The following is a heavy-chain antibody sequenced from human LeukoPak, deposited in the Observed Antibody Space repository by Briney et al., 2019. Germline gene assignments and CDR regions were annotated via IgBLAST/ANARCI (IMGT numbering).Heavy chain of an antibody. J-gene: IGHJ4*02. CDR1: GFTFSNAW. CDR3: TTAHLEYSSGPQRGVD. Sequence: KPGGSLRLSCAASGFTFSNAWMSWVRQAPGKGLEWVGRIKSKTDGGTTDYAAPVKGRFTISRDDSKNTLYLQMNSLKTEDAAVYYCTTAHLEYSSGPQRGVDWGQGTLVTVSS. D-gene: IGHD3-22*01. V-gene: IGHV3-15*01. CDR2: IKSKTDGGTT.